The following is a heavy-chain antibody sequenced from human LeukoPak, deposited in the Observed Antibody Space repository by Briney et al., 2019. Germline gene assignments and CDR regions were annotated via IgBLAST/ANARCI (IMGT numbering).Heavy chain of an antibody. CDR2: IIPILGIA. V-gene: IGHV1-69*02. Sequence: SVKVSCKASGGTFSSYTISWVRQAPGQGLGWMGRIIPILGIANYAQKFQGRVTITADKSTSTAYMELSSLRSEDTAVYYCARAGRYGVTNWFDPWGQGTLVTVSS. CDR1: GGTFSSYT. J-gene: IGHJ5*02. D-gene: IGHD2-21*02. CDR3: ARAGRYGVTNWFDP.